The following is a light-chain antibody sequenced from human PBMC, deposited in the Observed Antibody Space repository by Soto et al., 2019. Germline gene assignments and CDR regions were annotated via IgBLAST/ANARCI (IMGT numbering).Light chain of an antibody. CDR1: SSGVGGYNY. Sequence: QSALTQPRSVSGSPGQSVAISCTGTSSGVGGYNYVSWYQQHPGKAPKVMIYDVSKRPSGVPDRFSGSKSGNTASLTISGLQAEDEADYYCCSHAGSYTFVFGTGTKLTVL. CDR2: DVS. J-gene: IGLJ1*01. CDR3: CSHAGSYTFV. V-gene: IGLV2-11*01.